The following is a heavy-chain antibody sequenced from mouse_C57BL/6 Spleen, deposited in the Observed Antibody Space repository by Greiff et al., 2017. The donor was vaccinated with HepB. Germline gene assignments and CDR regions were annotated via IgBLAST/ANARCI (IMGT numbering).Heavy chain of an antibody. Sequence: QVQLQQPGAELVMPGASVKLSCKASGYTFTSYWMHWVKQRPGQGLEWIGEIDPSDSYTNYNQKFKGKSTLTVDKSSSTAYMQLSSLTSEDSAVYYCAISNYVDYWGQGTTLTVSS. CDR1: GYTFTSYW. J-gene: IGHJ2*01. CDR3: AISNYVDY. CDR2: IDPSDSYT. V-gene: IGHV1-69*01.